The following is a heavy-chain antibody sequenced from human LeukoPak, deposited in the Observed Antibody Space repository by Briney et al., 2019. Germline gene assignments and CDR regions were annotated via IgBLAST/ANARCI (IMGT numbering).Heavy chain of an antibody. D-gene: IGHD3-16*01. CDR2: ISQSGST. Sequence: SETLSLTCAVHGGSFSGYYWTWIRQSPGKGLEWIGEISQSGSTNHNPSLKSRITLSVATSKNQFSLKLNSVTATDTAVYYCARHYGPWGQGTLVTVSS. V-gene: IGHV4-34*01. J-gene: IGHJ4*02. CDR1: GGSFSGYY. CDR3: ARHYGP.